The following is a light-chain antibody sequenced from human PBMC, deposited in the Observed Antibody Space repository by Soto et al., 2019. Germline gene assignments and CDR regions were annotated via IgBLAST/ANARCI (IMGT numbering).Light chain of an antibody. CDR3: MLPYRDGQV. V-gene: IGLV7-46*01. J-gene: IGLJ2*01. CDR2: DTS. Sequence: QAVVTQDPSLTVSPGGTVTLTCGYSTGGVPSSHYPYWFQQRPGQAPRPLIFDTSLKHSWTPDRFSGSLLGCHASLPLSGAQPGDEAESYFMLPYRDGQVFGAGIKLFVL. CDR1: TGGVPSSHY.